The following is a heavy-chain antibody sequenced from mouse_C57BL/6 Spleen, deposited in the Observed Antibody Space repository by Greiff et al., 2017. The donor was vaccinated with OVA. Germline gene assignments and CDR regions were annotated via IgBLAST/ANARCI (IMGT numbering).Heavy chain of an antibody. CDR3: AEGYYYAMDY. J-gene: IGHJ4*01. Sequence: QVQLQQPGAELVRPGSSVKLSCKASGYTFTSYWMHWVKQRPIQGLEWIGNIDPSDSETHYNQKFKDKATLTVDKSSSTAYMQLSSLTSEDSAVYYCAEGYYYAMDYWGQGTSVTVSA. CDR1: GYTFTSYW. V-gene: IGHV1-52*01. CDR2: IDPSDSET.